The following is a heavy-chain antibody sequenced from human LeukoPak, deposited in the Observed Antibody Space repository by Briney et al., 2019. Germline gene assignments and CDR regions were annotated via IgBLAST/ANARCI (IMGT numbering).Heavy chain of an antibody. V-gene: IGHV3-23*01. CDR1: GFTFSSYA. CDR2: ISGRGVGT. J-gene: IGHJ4*02. Sequence: GGSLRLSCAASGFTFSSYAMGWVRQAPGKGLEWVSAISGRGVGTFYADSVKGRFTISRDNSKNTLYLQMNSLRAEDTAVYYCAKDTDTNRADFDYWGQGTLVTVSS. D-gene: IGHD5-18*01. CDR3: AKDTDTNRADFDY.